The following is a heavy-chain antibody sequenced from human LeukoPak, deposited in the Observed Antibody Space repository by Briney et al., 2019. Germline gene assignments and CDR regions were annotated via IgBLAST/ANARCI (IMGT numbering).Heavy chain of an antibody. Sequence: SVKVSCKASGGTFSSYAISWVRQAPGQGLEWMGGIIPIFGTANYAQKFQGRVTITADESTSTAYMELSSLRSEDTAVYYCARVVRGSQLTKNYYYYMDVWGKGTTVTVSS. CDR3: ARVVRGSQLTKNYYYYMDV. D-gene: IGHD3-10*01. V-gene: IGHV1-69*13. J-gene: IGHJ6*03. CDR1: GGTFSSYA. CDR2: IIPIFGTA.